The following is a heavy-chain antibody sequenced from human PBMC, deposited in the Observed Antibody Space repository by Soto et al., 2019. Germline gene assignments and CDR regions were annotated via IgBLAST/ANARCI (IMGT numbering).Heavy chain of an antibody. J-gene: IGHJ6*02. Sequence: PGGSLILSCAATGFTFDDYGMSWVRQAPGKGLEWVSGINCNGGSTGYADSVKGRFTISRDNAKNTLYLQMNRLRAEDTAVYYCARDYQNWIQLWFDDYYCGMDDWGQGTTVTVSS. CDR1: GFTFDDYG. V-gene: IGHV3-20*04. D-gene: IGHD5-18*01. CDR3: ARDYQNWIQLWFDDYYCGMDD. CDR2: INCNGGST.